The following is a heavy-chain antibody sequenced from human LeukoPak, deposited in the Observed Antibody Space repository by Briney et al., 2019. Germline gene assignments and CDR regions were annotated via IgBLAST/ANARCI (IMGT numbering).Heavy chain of an antibody. CDR2: INTNTGNP. CDR3: ARGPIIDIAIVPAADEYYYMDV. CDR1: GYTFTSYA. D-gene: IGHD2-2*01. Sequence: ASVKVSCKASGYTFTSYAVNWVRQAPGQGLEWMGWINTNTGNPTYAQGFTGRFVFSLDTSVNTAYLQVSSLKAEDTAVYYCARGPIIDIAIVPAADEYYYMDVWGKGTTVTVSS. J-gene: IGHJ6*03. V-gene: IGHV7-4-1*02.